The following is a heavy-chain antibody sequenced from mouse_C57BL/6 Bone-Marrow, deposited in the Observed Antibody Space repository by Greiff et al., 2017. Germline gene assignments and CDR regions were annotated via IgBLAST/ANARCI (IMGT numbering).Heavy chain of an antibody. CDR1: EYEFPSHD. CDR3: ARQSGGLPYYFDY. Sequence: EVKLVESGGGLVQPGESLKLSCESNEYEFPSHDMSWVRKTPEKRLELVAALNSDGGSTYYPDTMERRFIISRDNTKKTLYLQMSSLRSEDTALDYCARQSGGLPYYFDYWGQGTTLTVSS. D-gene: IGHD1-3*01. V-gene: IGHV5-2*01. CDR2: LNSDGGST. J-gene: IGHJ2*01.